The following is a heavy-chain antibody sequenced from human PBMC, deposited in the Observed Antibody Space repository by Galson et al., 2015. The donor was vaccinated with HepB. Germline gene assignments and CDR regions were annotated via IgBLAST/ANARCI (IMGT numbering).Heavy chain of an antibody. CDR1: GFNFNTYA. D-gene: IGHD1-7*01. J-gene: IGHJ4*02. CDR3: AGLELNIDY. CDR2: TSHDGSKK. V-gene: IGHV3-30*03. Sequence: SLRLSCAASGFNFNTYAMHWVRQAPGKGLEWVAVTSHDGSKKYYADSVKGRFTISRDKSKNTLYLQMNSLRTEDTAVYYCAGLELNIDYWGQGTLVTVSS.